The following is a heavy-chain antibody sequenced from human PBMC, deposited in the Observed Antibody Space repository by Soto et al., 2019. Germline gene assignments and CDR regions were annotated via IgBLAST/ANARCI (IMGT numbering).Heavy chain of an antibody. V-gene: IGHV1-2*04. D-gene: IGHD6-13*01. Sequence: ASVKVSCKASGYTFTGYYMHWVRQAPGQGLEWMGWINPNSGGTNYAQKFQGWVTMTRDTSISTAYMELSRLRSDDTAVYYCARGHGSSSWYFDYWGQGTLVTVSS. CDR3: ARGHGSSSWYFDY. CDR2: INPNSGGT. J-gene: IGHJ4*02. CDR1: GYTFTGYY.